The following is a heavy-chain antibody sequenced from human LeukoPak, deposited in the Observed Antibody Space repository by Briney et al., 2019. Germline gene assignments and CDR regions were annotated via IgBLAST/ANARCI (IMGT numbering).Heavy chain of an antibody. J-gene: IGHJ5*02. CDR2: INHSGST. CDR1: GGSFSGYY. Sequence: KPSETLSLTCAVYGGSFSGYYWSWIRQPPGKGLEWIGEINHSGSTNYNPSLKSRVTISVDTSKNQFSLKLSSVTAADTAVYYCAREEVTGRFDPWGQGTLVTVSS. V-gene: IGHV4-34*01. CDR3: AREEVTGRFDP. D-gene: IGHD2-21*02.